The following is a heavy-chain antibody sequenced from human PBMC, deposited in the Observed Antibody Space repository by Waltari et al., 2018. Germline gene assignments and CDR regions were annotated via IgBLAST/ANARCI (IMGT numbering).Heavy chain of an antibody. D-gene: IGHD6-19*01. CDR2: IGPSDPYT. J-gene: IGHJ4*02. CDR3: ATGRYSSGWYN. CDR1: GYKFTTYW. Sequence: EVQLVQSGAEVRKPGESLKISCNASGYKFTTYWIKWVRQLPGKGLEWMGRIGPSDPYTNYSPSFQGHVSISIDKSISTSYLQWTSLKASDTAIYYCATGRYSSGWYNWGQGTLVTVSS. V-gene: IGHV5-10-1*03.